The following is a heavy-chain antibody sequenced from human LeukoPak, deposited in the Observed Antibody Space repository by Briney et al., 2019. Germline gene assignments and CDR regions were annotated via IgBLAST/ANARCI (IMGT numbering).Heavy chain of an antibody. CDR2: ISWNSGSI. J-gene: IGHJ4*02. CDR1: GFTFDDYA. CDR3: AKGDDSSGYSSPTD. Sequence: GGSLRLSCAASGFTFDDYAMHWVRQAPGKGLEWVSSISWNSGSIGYPDSVKGRFTISRDNAENSLYLQMNSLRVEDTALYYCAKGDDSSGYSSPTDWGQGTLVTVSS. V-gene: IGHV3-9*01. D-gene: IGHD3-22*01.